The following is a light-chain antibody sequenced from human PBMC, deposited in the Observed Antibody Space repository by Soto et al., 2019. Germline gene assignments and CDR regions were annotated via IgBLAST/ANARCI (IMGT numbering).Light chain of an antibody. Sequence: QSALTQPRSVSGSPGQSVTISCTGTSSDVGRYDYVSWYQQYPGKAPKLMIYDVSQRPSGVPDRFSASKSGNTASLTISWLQAEDEADYYCCSYAGRYKVFGGGTKLTVL. CDR2: DVS. CDR1: SSDVGRYDY. J-gene: IGLJ2*01. V-gene: IGLV2-11*01. CDR3: CSYAGRYKV.